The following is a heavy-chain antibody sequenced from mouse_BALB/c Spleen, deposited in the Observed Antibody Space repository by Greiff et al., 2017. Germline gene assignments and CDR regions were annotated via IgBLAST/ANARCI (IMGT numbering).Heavy chain of an antibody. CDR3: ARDRNGYAAFAY. CDR1: GFTFSDYY. Sequence: EVMLVESGGGLVKPGGSLKLSCAASGFTFSDYYMYWVRQSPEKRLEWVATISDGGSYTYYPDSVKGRFTISRDNAKNNLYLQMSSLKSEDTAMYYCARDRNGYAAFAYWGQGTLVTVSA. J-gene: IGHJ3*01. D-gene: IGHD2-2*01. V-gene: IGHV5-4*02. CDR2: ISDGGSYT.